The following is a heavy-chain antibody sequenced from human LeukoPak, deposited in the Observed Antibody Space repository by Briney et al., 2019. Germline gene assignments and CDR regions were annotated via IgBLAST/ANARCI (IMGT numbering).Heavy chain of an antibody. Sequence: ASVKVSCKASGYTFTSYGISWVRQAPGQGLEWMGWISAYNGNTNYAQKLQGRVTMTTDTSTSTAYMELRSLRSDDTAVYYCARDFVSRCGTPGPFDYWGQGTLVTVSS. D-gene: IGHD2-15*01. V-gene: IGHV1-18*01. J-gene: IGHJ4*02. CDR3: ARDFVSRCGTPGPFDY. CDR1: GYTFTSYG. CDR2: ISAYNGNT.